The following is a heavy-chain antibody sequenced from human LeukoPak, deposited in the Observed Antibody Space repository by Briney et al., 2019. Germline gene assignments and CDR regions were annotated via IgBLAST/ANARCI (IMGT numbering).Heavy chain of an antibody. J-gene: IGHJ4*02. CDR1: GFTFSNAW. CDR2: IKSKTDGGST. V-gene: IGHV3-15*01. CDR3: TTGGGRIVASRDY. D-gene: IGHD5-12*01. Sequence: NTGGSLRLSCAASGFTFSNAWMSWVRQAPGKGLEWVGRIKSKTDGGSTDYAAPVKGRFTLSRDASKNTLYQQMNRLKTEDTDVYYCTTGGGRIVASRDYWGQGTLVTVSS.